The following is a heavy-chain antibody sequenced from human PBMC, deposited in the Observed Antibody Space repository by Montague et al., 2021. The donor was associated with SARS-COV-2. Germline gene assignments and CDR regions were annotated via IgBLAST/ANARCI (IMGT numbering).Heavy chain of an antibody. J-gene: IGHJ5*02. CDR3: ARILVAAAGSPFDP. V-gene: IGHV2-70*11. D-gene: IGHD6-13*01. Sequence: PALGKPTQTLTLTCSFSGFSLSNTGVGVSWIRQPPGKALEWLARIDWDDDKYYSTSLKTRLTISKDTSKNQVVLTMTNMDPVDTATYYCARILVAAAGSPFDPWGQGTLVTVSS. CDR1: GFSLSNTGVG. CDR2: IDWDDDK.